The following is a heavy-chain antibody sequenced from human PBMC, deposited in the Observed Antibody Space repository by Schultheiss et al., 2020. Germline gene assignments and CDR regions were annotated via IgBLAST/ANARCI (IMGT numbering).Heavy chain of an antibody. D-gene: IGHD3-3*01. Sequence: SETLSLTCTVSGGSISSSSYYWGWIRQPPGQGLEWIGSIYYSGSTYYNPSLKSRVTISVDTSKNQFSLKLSSVTAADTAVYYCARGHRTIFGVVIAYYGMDVWGQGTTVTVSS. J-gene: IGHJ6*02. CDR3: ARGHRTIFGVVIAYYGMDV. V-gene: IGHV4-39*01. CDR2: IYYSGST. CDR1: GGSISSSSYY.